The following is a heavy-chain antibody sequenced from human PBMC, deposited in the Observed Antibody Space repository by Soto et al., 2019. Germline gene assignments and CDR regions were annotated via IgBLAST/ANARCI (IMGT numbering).Heavy chain of an antibody. Sequence: ASVKVSCKASGYTFSSYGISWVRRAPGQGLEWLGWISPYNDDTNYAQKLQGRVTMTTDTSTRTAYMDLRSLRSDDTAVDYGVRGGYYDSSGSRNYHYYGMDVWGQGTTVTSP. CDR2: ISPYNDDT. CDR3: VRGGYYDSSGSRNYHYYGMDV. V-gene: IGHV1-18*01. CDR1: GYTFSSYG. D-gene: IGHD3-22*01. J-gene: IGHJ6*02.